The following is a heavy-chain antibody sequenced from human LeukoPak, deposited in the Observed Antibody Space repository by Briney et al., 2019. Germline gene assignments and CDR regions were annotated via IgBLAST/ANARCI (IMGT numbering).Heavy chain of an antibody. CDR2: INSDGTTP. CDR1: GFTFSSYW. V-gene: IGHV3-74*01. CDR3: ARDQAGALDI. Sequence: GGSLRLSCAASGFTFSSYWMHWVRQAPGKGLVWVSRINSDGTTPSYADSVRGRFTISRDNAKNTLYLQMNSLRAEDTAVYYCARDQAGALDIWGQGTMVTVSS. J-gene: IGHJ3*02. D-gene: IGHD3-10*01.